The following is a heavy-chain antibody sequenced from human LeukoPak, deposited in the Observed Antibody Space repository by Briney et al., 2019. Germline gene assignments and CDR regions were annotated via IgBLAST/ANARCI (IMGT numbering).Heavy chain of an antibody. D-gene: IGHD3-22*01. Sequence: GGSLRLSCTAFGFNFRDYAFSWVRQAPGKGLEWVSRINPDGSTTTYADSVKGRFTISRDNAKNTVYLQMNSLRAEDTAVYYCARVLSGSWDWFDPWGQGTLVTVSS. CDR1: GFNFRDYA. V-gene: IGHV3-74*01. J-gene: IGHJ5*02. CDR3: ARVLSGSWDWFDP. CDR2: INPDGSTT.